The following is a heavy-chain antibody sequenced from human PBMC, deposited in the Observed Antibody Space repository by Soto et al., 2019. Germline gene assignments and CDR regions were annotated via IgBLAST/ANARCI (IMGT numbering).Heavy chain of an antibody. V-gene: IGHV4-39*01. D-gene: IGHD2-21*02. CDR1: GESISSSSYY. CDR2: IYYSGRT. CDR3: ARQRTTVVTQAYFDH. Sequence: SETLSLTCXVSGESISSSSYYWGWIRQPPGKGLEWIGSIYYSGRTYYNPSFKSRVTISIDTSKNQFSLKLSSVTATDTAVYYCARQRTTVVTQAYFDHWGQGALVTVSS. J-gene: IGHJ4*02.